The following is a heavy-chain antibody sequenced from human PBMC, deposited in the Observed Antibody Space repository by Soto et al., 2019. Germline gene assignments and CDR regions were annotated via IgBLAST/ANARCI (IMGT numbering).Heavy chain of an antibody. Sequence: SETLSLTCTVSGGSISSYYWSWIRQPPGKGLEWIGYIYYSGSTNYNPSLKSRVTISVDTSKNQFSLKLSSVTAADTAVYYCASTTVTTYYYYYGMDVWGQGTTVTVSS. CDR3: ASTTVTTYYYYYGMDV. CDR1: GGSISSYY. V-gene: IGHV4-59*08. D-gene: IGHD4-4*01. J-gene: IGHJ6*02. CDR2: IYYSGST.